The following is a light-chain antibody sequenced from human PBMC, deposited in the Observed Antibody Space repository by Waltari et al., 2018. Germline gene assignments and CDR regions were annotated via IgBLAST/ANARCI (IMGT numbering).Light chain of an antibody. CDR2: QIS. CDR3: MQALHPPYT. Sequence: DIVMTQSPLSLPVTPGEPASISCRSSQSLVDGGGNKSLDWYLQKPGQSPQLLIYQISNRASGVPDRISGSGSDTDFTLKITRVEAEDVGVYYCMQALHPPYTFGQGTKLEIK. J-gene: IGKJ2*01. CDR1: QSLVDGGGNKS. V-gene: IGKV2-28*01.